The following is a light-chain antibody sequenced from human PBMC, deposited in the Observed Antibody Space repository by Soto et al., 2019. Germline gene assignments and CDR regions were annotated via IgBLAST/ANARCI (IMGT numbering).Light chain of an antibody. J-gene: IGKJ2*01. CDR2: WAS. Sequence: DIVMTQSPEYLAVSLGERATINCKSSQNVLYSSNNRNLIAWYQQKPGQPPKLLIYWASTRASGVPDRFSGSGFGRDFTLTISSLQAEDVTVYYCRQYYSPPRYTFGQGTRLEIK. V-gene: IGKV4-1*01. CDR1: QNVLYSSNNRNL. CDR3: RQYYSPPRYT.